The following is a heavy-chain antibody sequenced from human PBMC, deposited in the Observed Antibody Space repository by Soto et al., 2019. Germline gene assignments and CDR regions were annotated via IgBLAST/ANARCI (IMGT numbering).Heavy chain of an antibody. CDR2: INTYNGMT. CDR1: GYTFINYH. CDR3: AKSPRGEMATD. Sequence: QVQLVQSGGEVKKPGASVTVSCKASGYTFINYHITWVRQAPGQGLEWMAWINTYNGMTDYGQRFQGRVTMTRDISTSTAYMELRNLGSDDTAVYFCAKSPRGEMATDWGQGTLVTVSS. J-gene: IGHJ4*02. D-gene: IGHD5-12*01. V-gene: IGHV1-18*01.